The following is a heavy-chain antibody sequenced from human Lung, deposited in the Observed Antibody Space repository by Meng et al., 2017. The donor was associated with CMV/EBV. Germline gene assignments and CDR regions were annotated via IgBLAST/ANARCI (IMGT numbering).Heavy chain of an antibody. D-gene: IGHD3-10*01. J-gene: IGHJ4*02. CDR3: ARDVEYYGSGSDF. Sequence: SCTVSGGSIRSSTYYWGWIRQPPGKGLEWIGSIYYSGSTHYNPSLESRVTMSVDASKNQFSLKLSSVTAADTAVYYCARDVEYYGSGSDFWGQAXLVTVSS. V-gene: IGHV4-39*07. CDR2: IYYSGST. CDR1: GGSIRSSTYY.